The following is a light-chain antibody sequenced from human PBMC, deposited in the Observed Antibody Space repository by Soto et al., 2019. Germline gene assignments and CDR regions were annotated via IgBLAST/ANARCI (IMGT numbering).Light chain of an antibody. CDR1: SSNIGSNP. V-gene: IGLV1-44*01. J-gene: IGLJ2*01. CDR2: KDN. Sequence: QSVLTQPPSASGTPGQRVTISCSGSSSNIGSNPVNWYQQVPGKAPKLLIYKDNLRPSGVPDQFSGSKSGTSASLAISGLQAEDEAQYYCAAWDADHNGVVFGGGTKLTVL. CDR3: AAWDADHNGVV.